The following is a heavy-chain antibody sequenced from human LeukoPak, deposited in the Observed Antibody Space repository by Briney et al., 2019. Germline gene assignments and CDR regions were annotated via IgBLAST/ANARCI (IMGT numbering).Heavy chain of an antibody. J-gene: IGHJ4*02. V-gene: IGHV1-18*01. CDR1: GYTFTSYG. D-gene: IGHD2-2*01. Sequence: GASVKVSCKASGYTFTSYGISWVRQAPGQGLEWMGWISAYNGNTNYAQKLQGRVTMTTDTSTSTAYMELRSLRSDDTAVYSCARDEDIVVVPAAPYPRFDYWGQGTLVTVSS. CDR3: ARDEDIVVVPAAPYPRFDY. CDR2: ISAYNGNT.